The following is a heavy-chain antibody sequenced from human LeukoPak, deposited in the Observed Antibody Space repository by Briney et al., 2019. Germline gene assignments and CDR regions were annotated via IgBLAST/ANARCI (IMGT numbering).Heavy chain of an antibody. CDR3: ARHIGSSSWYNWFDP. J-gene: IGHJ5*02. CDR1: GGSFSGYY. V-gene: IGHV4-34*01. Sequence: KPSETLSLTCAVYGGSFSGYYWSWIRQPPGKGLEWIGEIKHSGSTNYNPSLKSRVTISVDTSKNQFSLKLSSVTAADTAVYYCARHIGSSSWYNWFDPWGQGTLVTVSS. D-gene: IGHD6-13*01. CDR2: IKHSGST.